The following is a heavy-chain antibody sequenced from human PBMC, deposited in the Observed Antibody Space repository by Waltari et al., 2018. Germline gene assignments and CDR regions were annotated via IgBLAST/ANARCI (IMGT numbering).Heavy chain of an antibody. CDR3: AKGHSGSPTIFGVIYYGLEV. CDR1: GSTFSSYA. CDR2: ISGDSVST. Sequence: EVHLLESGGDLVQPGGSLRLSCVASGSTFSSYAMTWVRLAPGKGLEWGSGISGDSVSTYYADSGRGRFTIFRDNSKDTVYLQMDSLRGEDGGLYFCAKGHSGSPTIFGVIYYGLEVWGQGTTVTVSS. D-gene: IGHD3-3*01. J-gene: IGHJ6*02. V-gene: IGHV3-23*01.